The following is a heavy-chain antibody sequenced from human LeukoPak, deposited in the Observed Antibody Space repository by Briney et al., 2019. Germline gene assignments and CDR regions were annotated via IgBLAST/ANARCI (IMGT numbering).Heavy chain of an antibody. D-gene: IGHD3-16*02. J-gene: IGHJ5*02. Sequence: GGSLRLSCAASGFTFSDYYMSWIRQAPGKGLEWVSYISSSGSTIYYADSVKGRFTISRDNAKNSLYLQMNSLRAEDTAVYYCARDRLQAPRGMITFGGVIASNWFDPWGQGTLVTVSS. V-gene: IGHV3-11*01. CDR1: GFTFSDYY. CDR2: ISSSGSTI. CDR3: ARDRLQAPRGMITFGGVIASNWFDP.